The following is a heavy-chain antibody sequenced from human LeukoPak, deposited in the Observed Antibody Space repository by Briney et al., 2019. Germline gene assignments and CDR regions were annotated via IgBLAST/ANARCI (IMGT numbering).Heavy chain of an antibody. J-gene: IGHJ4*02. CDR2: IKQDGGEK. CDR1: GFTFSSYW. V-gene: IGHV3-7*01. CDR3: ARVGGRYSPLGY. Sequence: GGSLRLSCAASGFTFSSYWMSWVRQAPGKGLEWVANIKQDGGEKYHVDSVKGRFTISRDNDKNSLFLQMTSLRAEDTAVYYCARVGGRYSPLGYWGQGTLVTVSS. D-gene: IGHD3-16*02.